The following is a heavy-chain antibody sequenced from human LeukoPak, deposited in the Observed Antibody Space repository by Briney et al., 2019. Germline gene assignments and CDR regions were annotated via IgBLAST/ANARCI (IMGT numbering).Heavy chain of an antibody. J-gene: IGHJ4*02. D-gene: IGHD3-10*01. CDR3: AKETEYSDLGSFDKGLDH. CDR2: ISTSGSST. CDR1: GFTFTKYF. V-gene: IGHV3-23*01. Sequence: GGSLRLSCVGSGFTFTKYFLTWVRQAPGKGLEWVSGISTSGSSTYYADSVKVRFTISRDNSKNTLYLQMNSLRIEDTAVYYCAKETEYSDLGSFDKGLDHWGQGTLVTVSS.